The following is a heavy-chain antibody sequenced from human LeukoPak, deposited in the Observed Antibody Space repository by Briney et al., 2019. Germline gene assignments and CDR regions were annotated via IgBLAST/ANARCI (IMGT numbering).Heavy chain of an antibody. CDR3: AKSPKRYCSSTSCYNYDY. Sequence: GGSLRLSCAASGFTFSSYAMSWVRQAPGKGLEWVSAISGSGGSTYYADSVKGRFTISRDNSKNTLYLQMNSLRAEDTAVCYCAKSPKRYCSSTSCYNYDYWGQGTLVTVSS. D-gene: IGHD2-2*02. J-gene: IGHJ4*02. CDR1: GFTFSSYA. CDR2: ISGSGGST. V-gene: IGHV3-23*01.